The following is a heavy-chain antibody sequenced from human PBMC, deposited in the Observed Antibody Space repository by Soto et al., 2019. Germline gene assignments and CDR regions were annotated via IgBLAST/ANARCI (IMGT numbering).Heavy chain of an antibody. CDR1: GGSISSSSYY. CDR2: IYYSGST. Sequence: SETLSLTCTVSGGSISSSSYYWGWIRQPPGKGLEWIGRIYYSGSTYYNPSLKSRVTISVDTSKNQFSLKLSSVTAADTAVYYCARAQNSGYYSDAFDIWGQGTMVTVSS. D-gene: IGHD3-22*01. CDR3: ARAQNSGYYSDAFDI. V-gene: IGHV4-39*07. J-gene: IGHJ3*02.